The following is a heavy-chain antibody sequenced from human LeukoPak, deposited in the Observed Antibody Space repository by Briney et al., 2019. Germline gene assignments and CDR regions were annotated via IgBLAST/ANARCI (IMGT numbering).Heavy chain of an antibody. CDR2: NSAYNGNT. Sequence: ASVKVSCKASGYTFTSYGISWVRQAPGQGLEWMGWNSAYNGNTNYAQKLQGRVTMTTDTSTSTAYMELRSLRSDDTAVYYCARDSPYSSGWYDDYFDYWGQGTLVTVSS. CDR3: ARDSPYSSGWYDDYFDY. CDR1: GYTFTSYG. V-gene: IGHV1-18*01. D-gene: IGHD6-19*01. J-gene: IGHJ4*02.